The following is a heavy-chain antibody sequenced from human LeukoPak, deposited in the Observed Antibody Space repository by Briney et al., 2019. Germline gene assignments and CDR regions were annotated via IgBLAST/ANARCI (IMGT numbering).Heavy chain of an antibody. CDR3: ARAYYYDY. D-gene: IGHD3-22*01. CDR1: GFTFSSHW. CDR2: IYSGGST. V-gene: IGHV3-53*01. J-gene: IGHJ4*02. Sequence: GGSLRLSCAASGFTFSSHWMHWVRQAPGKGLEWVSVIYSGGSTYYADSVKGRFTISRDNSKNTLYLQMNSLRAEDTAVYYCARAYYYDYWGQGTLVTVSS.